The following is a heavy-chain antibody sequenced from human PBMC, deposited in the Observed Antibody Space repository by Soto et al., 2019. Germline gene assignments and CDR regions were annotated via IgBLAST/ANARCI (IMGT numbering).Heavy chain of an antibody. J-gene: IGHJ4*02. CDR1: GSRFSNYV. CDR2: IIPIFNST. Sequence: SVKVSCKXSGSRFSNYVISWVRQAPGHGLEWLGRIIPIFNSTKYAQSFQGRVTITADKSTSTASLELSSLRSDDTAVYYCAREGRGKKAGYNGLVSLGYWGQGTLVTVSS. V-gene: IGHV1-69*06. D-gene: IGHD2-2*02. CDR3: AREGRGKKAGYNGLVSLGY.